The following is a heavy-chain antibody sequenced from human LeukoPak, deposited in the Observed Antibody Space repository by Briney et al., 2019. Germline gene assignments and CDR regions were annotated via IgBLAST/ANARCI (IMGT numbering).Heavy chain of an antibody. V-gene: IGHV3-48*04. CDR1: GFTFSSYS. Sequence: GSLRLSCAASGFTFSSYSMHWVRQAPGKGLEWVPYISSSSNTIKYADSVKGRFTISRDNAKKLLNLQMNSLRAEDTAVYYCARSLYYYDSSGYYRFDAFDIWGQGTMVTVSS. J-gene: IGHJ3*02. D-gene: IGHD3-22*01. CDR3: ARSLYYYDSSGYYRFDAFDI. CDR2: ISSSSNTI.